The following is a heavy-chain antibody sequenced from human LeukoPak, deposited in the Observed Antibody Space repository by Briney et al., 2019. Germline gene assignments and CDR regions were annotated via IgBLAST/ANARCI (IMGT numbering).Heavy chain of an antibody. CDR3: ARGGSSWFSY. CDR1: GFTFSSYS. J-gene: IGHJ4*02. D-gene: IGHD6-13*01. CDR2: IHDGGSPI. Sequence: GGSLRLSCAASGFTFSSYSMTWVRQAPGEGLEWISYIHDGGSPIYYADSVKGRFTVSRDNTKNSLYLQMNSLRVEDTAVYYCARGGSSWFSYWGQGTLVTVSS. V-gene: IGHV3-48*01.